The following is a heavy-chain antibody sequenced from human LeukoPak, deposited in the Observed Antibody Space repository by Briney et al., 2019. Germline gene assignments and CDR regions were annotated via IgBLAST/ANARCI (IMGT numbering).Heavy chain of an antibody. CDR1: GGSFSGYY. Sequence: SSETLSLTCTVSGGSFSGYYWSWIRQPPGKGLEWIGYIYHSGSTNYNPSLKSRVAISVDTSKNQFSLKLSSVTAADTAVYYCAREVVAAAGTVDYWGQGTLVTVSS. D-gene: IGHD6-13*01. V-gene: IGHV4-59*01. J-gene: IGHJ4*02. CDR2: IYHSGST. CDR3: AREVVAAAGTVDY.